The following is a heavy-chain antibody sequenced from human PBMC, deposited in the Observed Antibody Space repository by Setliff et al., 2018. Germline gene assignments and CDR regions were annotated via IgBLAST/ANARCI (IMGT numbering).Heavy chain of an antibody. CDR2: IYQSGTT. D-gene: IGHD3-3*01. CDR1: GESIRSNNW. V-gene: IGHV4-4*02. CDR3: ARMSGFLYMDV. Sequence: PSETLSLTCTVSGESIRSNNWWNWVRQPPGKGLEWIGDIYQSGTTNYNPSLKSRVTISADTSKNQFSLKLTSVTAADTAVYYCARMSGFLYMDVWGKGTTVTV. J-gene: IGHJ6*03.